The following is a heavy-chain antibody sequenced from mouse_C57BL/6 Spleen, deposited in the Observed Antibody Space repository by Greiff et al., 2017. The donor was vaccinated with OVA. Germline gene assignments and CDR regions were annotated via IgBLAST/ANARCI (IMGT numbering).Heavy chain of an antibody. D-gene: IGHD1-1*01. CDR3: ARWYYGSSFYFDY. CDR1: GFTFSSYA. V-gene: IGHV5-4*03. Sequence: DVKLVESGGGLVKPGGSLKLSCAASGFTFSSYAMSWVRQTPEKRLEWVATLSDGGSYTYSPDNVKGRFTISRDHAKNHLYLQMSHLKSEDTAMYYCARWYYGSSFYFDYWGQGTTLTVSS. CDR2: LSDGGSYT. J-gene: IGHJ2*01.